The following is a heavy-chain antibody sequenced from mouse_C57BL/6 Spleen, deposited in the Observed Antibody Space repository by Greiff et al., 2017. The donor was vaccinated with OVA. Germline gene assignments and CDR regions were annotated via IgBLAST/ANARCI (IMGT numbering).Heavy chain of an antibody. CDR3: ATYYYGSSSYWYFDV. CDR1: GYSITSGYY. V-gene: IGHV3-6*01. Sequence: VQLQQSGPGLVKPSQSLSLTCSVTGYSITSGYYWNWIRQFPGNKLEWMGYISYDGSNNYNPFLKNRISITRDTSKNQFFLKLNSVTTEDTATYYCATYYYGSSSYWYFDVWGTGTTVTVSS. CDR2: ISYDGSN. J-gene: IGHJ1*03. D-gene: IGHD1-1*01.